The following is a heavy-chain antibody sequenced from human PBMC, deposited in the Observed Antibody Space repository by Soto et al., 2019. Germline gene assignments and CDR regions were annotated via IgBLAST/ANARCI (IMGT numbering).Heavy chain of an antibody. Sequence: PGGSLRLSCAASGFTFSSYSMNWVRQAPGKGLEWVSSISSSSSYIYYADSVKGRFTISRDNAKNSLYLQMNSLRAEDTAVYYSARDPKYYDFWSGYFYYFDYWGQGTLVTVSS. D-gene: IGHD3-3*01. CDR1: GFTFSSYS. CDR3: ARDPKYYDFWSGYFYYFDY. J-gene: IGHJ4*02. CDR2: ISSSSSYI. V-gene: IGHV3-21*01.